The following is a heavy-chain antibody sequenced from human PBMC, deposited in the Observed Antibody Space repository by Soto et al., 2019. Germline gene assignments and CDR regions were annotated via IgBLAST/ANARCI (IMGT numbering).Heavy chain of an antibody. CDR2: ISGNGDKT. V-gene: IGHV3-23*01. Sequence: GGSLRLSCAASGFTFSYYAMCWVRQTPGKGLEWVSLISGNGDKTYYAASVGGRFTISRDNSRNTFYLQMNSLRAEDTAIYYCARDWGYGHTHAFDIWGQGTVVTVSS. J-gene: IGHJ3*02. D-gene: IGHD3-16*01. CDR1: GFTFSYYA. CDR3: ARDWGYGHTHAFDI.